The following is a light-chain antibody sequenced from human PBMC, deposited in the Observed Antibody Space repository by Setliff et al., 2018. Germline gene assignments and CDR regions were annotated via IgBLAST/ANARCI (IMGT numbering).Light chain of an antibody. V-gene: IGKV3-11*01. Sequence: EIVLTQSPATLSLSPGERATLSCRASQSVSSYLAWYQQKGGQAPRLLIYDASNRATGIPARFSGSGSGTNFTLTISSLEPEDFAVYYCQQRSSWHRTFGQGTKVDIK. CDR2: DAS. J-gene: IGKJ1*01. CDR3: QQRSSWHRT. CDR1: QSVSSY.